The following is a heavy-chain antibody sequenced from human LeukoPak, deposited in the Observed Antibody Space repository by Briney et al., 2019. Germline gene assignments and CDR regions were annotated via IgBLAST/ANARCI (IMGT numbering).Heavy chain of an antibody. CDR1: GGSITSNY. J-gene: IGHJ4*02. CDR2: IYYSGST. D-gene: IGHD1-26*01. CDR3: ARPSGSYPYFDY. V-gene: IGHV4-59*12. Sequence: SETLSLTCTVSGGSITSNYWSWIRQPPGKGLEWIGNIYYSGSTNYNPSLKSRVTISVDTSKNQFSLKLSSVTAADTAVYYCARPSGSYPYFDYWGQGTLVTVSS.